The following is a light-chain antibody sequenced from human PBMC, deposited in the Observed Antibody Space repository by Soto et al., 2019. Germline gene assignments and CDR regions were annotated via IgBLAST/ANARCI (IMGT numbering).Light chain of an antibody. CDR2: GNS. V-gene: IGLV1-40*01. J-gene: IGLJ3*02. CDR1: SSNIGAGYN. CDR3: QSYDSSLSGRV. Sequence: QSVLTQPPSVSGAPGQRVTISCTGSSSNIGAGYNVHWYQQLPGTAPKLLIFGNSNRPSGVPDRFSGSKSGTSASLAITGXXXXXXXXXXXQSYDSSLSGRVFGGGTKLTVL.